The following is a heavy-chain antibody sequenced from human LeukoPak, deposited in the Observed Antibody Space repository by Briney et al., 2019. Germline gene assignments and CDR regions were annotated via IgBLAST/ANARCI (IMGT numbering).Heavy chain of an antibody. CDR2: ISSSSSYI. CDR1: GFTFSSYW. V-gene: IGHV3-21*01. Sequence: GGSLRLSCAASGFTFSSYWMHWVRQAPGKGLEWVSSISSSSSYIYYADSVKGRFTISRDNAKNSLYLQMNSLRAEDTAVYYCARGNRQWLASAEYFQHWGQGTLVTVSS. J-gene: IGHJ1*01. D-gene: IGHD6-19*01. CDR3: ARGNRQWLASAEYFQH.